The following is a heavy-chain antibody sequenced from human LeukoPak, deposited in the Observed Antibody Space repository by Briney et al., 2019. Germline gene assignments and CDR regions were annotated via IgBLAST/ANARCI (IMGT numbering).Heavy chain of an antibody. V-gene: IGHV3-21*01. CDR1: GFTFKSVS. Sequence: GGSLRLSGVATGFTFKSVSMSWVRQAPGKGLEWVAFIGHVAGDIFYADSVKGRFTISRDDANDSVYLQMNSLRVDDTAVYFCARDPYTGSMFDYWGHGTLVTVSS. CDR3: ARDPYTGSMFDY. J-gene: IGHJ4*01. CDR2: IGHVAGDI. D-gene: IGHD1-1*01.